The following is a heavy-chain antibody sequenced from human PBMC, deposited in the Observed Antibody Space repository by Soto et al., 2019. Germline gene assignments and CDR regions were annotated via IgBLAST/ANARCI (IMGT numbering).Heavy chain of an antibody. J-gene: IGHJ4*02. CDR3: AKDGDVREAGYYFAS. V-gene: IGHV3-30*18. CDR2: LSYDGSDK. D-gene: IGHD3-9*01. Sequence: PGWSLRLSCAASGFTFSSYAMSWVRQAPGKGLEWVSVLSYDGSDKKYAVSVKGRFTITRDNSKNTLYLQMNSLRTEDTAIYYCAKDGDVREAGYYFASWGQGALVTVS. CDR1: GFTFSSYA.